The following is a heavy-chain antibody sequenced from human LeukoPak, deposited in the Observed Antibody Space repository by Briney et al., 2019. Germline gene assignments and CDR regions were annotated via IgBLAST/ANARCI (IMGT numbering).Heavy chain of an antibody. CDR2: IYYSGST. V-gene: IGHV4-59*01. J-gene: IGHJ4*02. Sequence: SETLSLTCTVSGGSISSYYWSWIRQPPGKGLEWSGYIYYSGSTNYNPSLKSRVTISVDTSKNQFSLKLSSVTAADTAVYYCARGYYDSTGYLYYFDYWGQGTLVTVSS. CDR3: ARGYYDSTGYLYYFDY. D-gene: IGHD3-22*01. CDR1: GGSISSYY.